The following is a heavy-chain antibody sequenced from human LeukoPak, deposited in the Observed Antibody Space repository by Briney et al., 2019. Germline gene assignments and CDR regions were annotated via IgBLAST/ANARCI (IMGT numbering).Heavy chain of an antibody. CDR1: GFTFISYW. CDR3: ARDAPGNTALDY. D-gene: IGHD5-18*01. J-gene: IGHJ4*02. V-gene: IGHV3-74*01. Sequence: QTGGSLRLSCAASGFTFISYWKHWVRQAPEKGLVWVSRINGYGSSTDFADSVKGRFTISRDNAKNTLYLQMNSLRAEDTAVYYCARDAPGNTALDYWGQGALVTVSS. CDR2: INGYGSST.